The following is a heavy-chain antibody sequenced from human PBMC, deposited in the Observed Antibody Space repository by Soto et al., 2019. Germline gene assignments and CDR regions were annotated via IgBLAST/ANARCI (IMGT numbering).Heavy chain of an antibody. Sequence: PSETLSLTCTVSGDSLSSPTYYWGWIRQPPGKGLEWVGGIFYTGTTYYSPSLKDRVTISVDTSKNSFSLNLTSVTAADTAVYFCARLVVVAPVANAWGQGTLVTVSS. V-gene: IGHV4-39*02. CDR1: GDSLSSPTYY. D-gene: IGHD2-2*01. CDR3: ARLVVVAPVANA. J-gene: IGHJ5*02. CDR2: IFYTGTT.